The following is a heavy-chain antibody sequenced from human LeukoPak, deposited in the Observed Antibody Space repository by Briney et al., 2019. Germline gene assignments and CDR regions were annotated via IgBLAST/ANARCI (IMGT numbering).Heavy chain of an antibody. J-gene: IGHJ4*02. Sequence: GGSLRLSCAASGFTFSSYGMHWVRQAPGKGLEWVAVISYDGSNKYYADSVKGRFTISRDNSKNTLYLQMNSLRAEDTAVYYCAKAEYSSSWPFDYWGQGTLVTVSS. CDR2: ISYDGSNK. V-gene: IGHV3-30*18. D-gene: IGHD6-13*01. CDR1: GFTFSSYG. CDR3: AKAEYSSSWPFDY.